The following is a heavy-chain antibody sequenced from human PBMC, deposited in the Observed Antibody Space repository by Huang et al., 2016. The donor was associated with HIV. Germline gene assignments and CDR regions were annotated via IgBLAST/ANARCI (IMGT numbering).Heavy chain of an antibody. J-gene: IGHJ3*02. CDR1: GGSITSSSYY. CDR2: IYDGGST. Sequence: QLQLQGSGPGLVKPSETLSLTCTVSGGSITSSSYYWGWIGQPPGKGLEGGGSIYDGGSTDYTPSLKSRVTVSVDTSKNQFSLKLSSVTAADTAVYYCARHFSYYDSSGYTPWDAFDIWGQGTMVTVSS. V-gene: IGHV4-39*01. CDR3: ARHFSYYDSSGYTPWDAFDI. D-gene: IGHD3-22*01.